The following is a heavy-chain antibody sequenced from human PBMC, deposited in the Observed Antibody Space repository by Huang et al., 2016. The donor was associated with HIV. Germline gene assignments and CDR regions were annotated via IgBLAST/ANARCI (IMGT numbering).Heavy chain of an antibody. CDR2: ISVSNNTI. Sequence: EVQLVESGGGLVQPGGSLRLSCVVSGFNFDSYSMVWVRKTPGKVREWVLYISVSNNTIFYADSVRGRFTSSRDNAKNSLYLQVNSLRAEDTAVYYCARDGFGVGENSFDIWGQGTLVTVSS. CDR3: ARDGFGVGENSFDI. V-gene: IGHV3-48*01. CDR1: GFNFDSYS. D-gene: IGHD3-16*01. J-gene: IGHJ3*02.